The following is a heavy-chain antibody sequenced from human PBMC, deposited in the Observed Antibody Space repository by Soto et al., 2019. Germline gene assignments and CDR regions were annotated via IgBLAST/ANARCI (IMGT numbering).Heavy chain of an antibody. V-gene: IGHV1-2*02. CDR3: ARDTTVATITGYHYYGMDV. CDR2: INPNTGDT. CDR1: GYTLTDYY. Sequence: ASVKVSCKASGYTLTDYYLHWVRQAPGQGLEWLGWINPNTGDTKYAQKFQGRVTMTRDTSLSTAYMELTVLRSDDTAVYFCARDTTVATITGYHYYGMDVWGQGTTVTVSS. D-gene: IGHD5-12*01. J-gene: IGHJ6*02.